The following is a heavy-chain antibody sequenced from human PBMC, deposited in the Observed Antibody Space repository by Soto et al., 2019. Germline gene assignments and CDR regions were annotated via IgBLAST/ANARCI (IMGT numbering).Heavy chain of an antibody. Sequence: QVQLQQWGAGLLQPSETLSLTCAVFGGSFSGYSWSWTRQSPGKGLEWIGEINRSGSPKYNPSLKSRFAILVDTSKNQFSLTLTSVTVSDTAVYYCPDLCQPAADHFDYWGQGTLVTVSS. CDR1: GGSFSGYS. CDR2: INRSGSP. J-gene: IGHJ4*02. V-gene: IGHV4-34*01. CDR3: PDLCQPAADHFDY. D-gene: IGHD6-13*01.